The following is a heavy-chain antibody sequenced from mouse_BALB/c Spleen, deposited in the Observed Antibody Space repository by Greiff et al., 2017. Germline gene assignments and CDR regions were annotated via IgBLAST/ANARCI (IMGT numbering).Heavy chain of an antibody. CDR3: TRRGYDEAWFAY. CDR2: IYPSDSYT. J-gene: IGHJ3*01. D-gene: IGHD3-1*01. CDR1: GYTFTSYW. V-gene: IGHV1S126*01. Sequence: VQGVESGPELVKPGASVKISCKASGYTFTSYWINWVKQRPGQGLEWIGNIYPSDSYTNYNQKFKDKATLTVDKSSSTAYMQLSSPTSEDSAVYYCTRRGYDEAWFAYWGQGTLVTVSA.